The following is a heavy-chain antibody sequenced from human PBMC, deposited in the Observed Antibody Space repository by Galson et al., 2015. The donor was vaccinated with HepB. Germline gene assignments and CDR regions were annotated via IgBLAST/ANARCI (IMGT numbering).Heavy chain of an antibody. D-gene: IGHD3-22*01. CDR2: ISYDGSNK. CDR3: AKDGGWRISSGFYGLFDY. J-gene: IGHJ4*02. V-gene: IGHV3-30*18. Sequence: SLRLSCAASGFTFSSYGMHWVRQAPGKGLEWVAVISYDGSNKYYADSVKGRFTISRDNSKNTLYLQMNSLRAEDTAVYYCAKDGGWRISSGFYGLFDYWGQGTLVTVSS. CDR1: GFTFSSYG.